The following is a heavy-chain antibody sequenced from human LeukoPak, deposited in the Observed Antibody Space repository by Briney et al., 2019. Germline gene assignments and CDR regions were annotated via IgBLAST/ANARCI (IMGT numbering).Heavy chain of an antibody. D-gene: IGHD1-26*01. V-gene: IGHV3-30-3*01. Sequence: GRSLRLSCAASGFTFSTYAMHWVRQAPGKGLEWVAVISYDGSNENHADSVKGRFTISRDNSKNTLYLQMNSLRAEDTAVYYCAASKTTIYWGQGTLVTVSS. CDR1: GFTFSTYA. CDR3: AASKTTIY. J-gene: IGHJ4*02. CDR2: ISYDGSNE.